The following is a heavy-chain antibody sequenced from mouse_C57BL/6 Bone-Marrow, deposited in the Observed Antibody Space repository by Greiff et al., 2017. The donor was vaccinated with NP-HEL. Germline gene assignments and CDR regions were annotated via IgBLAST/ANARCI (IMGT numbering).Heavy chain of an antibody. D-gene: IGHD2-3*01. V-gene: IGHV2-2*01. J-gene: IGHJ3*01. CDR3: ARGWLQFAY. CDR1: GFSLTSYG. CDR2: IWSGGST. Sequence: VQRVESGPGLVQPSQSLSITCTVSGFSLTSYGVHWVRQSPGKGLEWLGVIWSGGSTDYNAAFISRLSISKDNSKSQVFFKMNSLQADDTAIYYCARGWLQFAYWGQGTLVTVSA.